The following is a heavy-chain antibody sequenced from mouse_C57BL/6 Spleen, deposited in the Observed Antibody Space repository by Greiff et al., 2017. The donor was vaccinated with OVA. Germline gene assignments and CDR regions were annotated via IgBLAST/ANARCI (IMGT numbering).Heavy chain of an antibody. J-gene: IGHJ2*01. CDR1: GYTFTSYD. CDR2: IYPRDGST. CDR3: ASYYGSSYEGLFDY. Sequence: QVQLQQSGPELVKPGASVKLSCKASGYTFTSYDINWVKQRPGQGLEWIGWIYPRDGSTKYNEKFKGKATLTVDTSSSTAYMELHSLTSEDSAVYFCASYYGSSYEGLFDYWGQGTTLTVSS. D-gene: IGHD1-1*01. V-gene: IGHV1-85*01.